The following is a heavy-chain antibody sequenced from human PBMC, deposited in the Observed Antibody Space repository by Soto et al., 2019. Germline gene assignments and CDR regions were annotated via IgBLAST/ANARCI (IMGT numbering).Heavy chain of an antibody. Sequence: SQTLSLTCTISGGSVSSSSVTWNWIRQSPSRDLEWLGRTYYRSKWYNDYAESVKSRITINPDTSKNQFSLHLNSVTPEDTAVYYCVRLIGNSWLDFWGQAPLVTVSS. V-gene: IGHV6-1*01. CDR2: TYYRSKWYN. D-gene: IGHD1-26*01. CDR3: VRLIGNSWLDF. J-gene: IGHJ5*01. CDR1: GGSVSSSSVT.